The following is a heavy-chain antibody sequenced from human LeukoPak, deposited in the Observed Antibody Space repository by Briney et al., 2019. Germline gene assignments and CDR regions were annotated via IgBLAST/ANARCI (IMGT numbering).Heavy chain of an antibody. D-gene: IGHD3-3*01. Sequence: SETLSLTCAVYGGSFSGYYWSWIRQPPGKGLEWIGEINHSGSTNYNPSLKSRVTISVDTSKNQFSLKLSSVTAADTAVYYCARLSKQSGEDYWGQGTLVTVSS. CDR2: INHSGST. V-gene: IGHV4-34*01. CDR3: ARLSKQSGEDY. CDR1: GGSFSGYY. J-gene: IGHJ4*02.